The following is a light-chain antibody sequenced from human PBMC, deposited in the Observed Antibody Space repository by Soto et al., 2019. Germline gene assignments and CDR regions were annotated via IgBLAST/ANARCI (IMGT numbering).Light chain of an antibody. CDR3: QQYHAYPLT. CDR2: KTS. V-gene: IGKV1-5*03. J-gene: IGKJ4*01. Sequence: DIQMTQSPSTLSASVGETVTITCRASQSIGSWLAWYQQTPGKVPKLLMFKTSTLETGAPSRFSGSGSGTESTLTISSLQPDDSATYYSQQYHAYPLTFGGGTRVEI. CDR1: QSIGSW.